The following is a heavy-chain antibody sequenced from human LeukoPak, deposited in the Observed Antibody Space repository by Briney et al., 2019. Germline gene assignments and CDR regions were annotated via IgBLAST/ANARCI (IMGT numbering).Heavy chain of an antibody. CDR1: GGSISRNY. V-gene: IGHV4-59*01. CDR2: ISYSEGT. CDR3: ARAGGLAVAAADLDF. Sequence: PSETLSLTCSVSGGSISRNYWSWIRQPPGKGPEWTGYISYSEGTNYNPSLKSRVTMSVDTAKNQFSLKLTSVTAADTAVYYCARAGGLAVAAADLDFWGQGTLVTVSS. D-gene: IGHD6-19*01. J-gene: IGHJ4*02.